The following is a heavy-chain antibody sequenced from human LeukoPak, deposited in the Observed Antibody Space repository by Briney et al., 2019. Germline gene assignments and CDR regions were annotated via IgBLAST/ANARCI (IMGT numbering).Heavy chain of an antibody. CDR1: GYTFTGYY. J-gene: IGHJ4*02. V-gene: IGHV1-2*06. CDR2: INPNSGGT. CDR3: ARVKAYYYDSSGYWVY. Sequence: ASVKVCCKASGYTFTGYYMHWVRQAPGQGLEWMGRINPNSGGTNYAQKFQGRVTMTRDTSISTAYMELSRLRSDDTAVYYCARVKAYYYDSSGYWVYWGQGTLVTVSS. D-gene: IGHD3-22*01.